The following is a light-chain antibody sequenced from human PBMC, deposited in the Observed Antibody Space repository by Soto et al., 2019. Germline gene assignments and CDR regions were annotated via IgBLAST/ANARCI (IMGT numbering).Light chain of an antibody. CDR1: QSVRTN. CDR3: QQYNNWPQT. V-gene: IGKV3-15*01. CDR2: GVS. Sequence: PGERATLSCRASQSVRTNYLAWYQQKPGQAPWLLIWGVSTRATGIPTRFSGSGSGRQFTLTISSLQSEDFAVYYCQQYNNWPQTFGQGTKV. J-gene: IGKJ1*01.